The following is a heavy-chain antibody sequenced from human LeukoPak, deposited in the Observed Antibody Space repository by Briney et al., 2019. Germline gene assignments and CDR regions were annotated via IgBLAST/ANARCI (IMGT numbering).Heavy chain of an antibody. D-gene: IGHD2-21*02. J-gene: IGHJ4*02. Sequence: SETLSLTCTVSGGSISTYYWSWIRQPPGKALEWVGYVYYSGITNSNPSLTSRVTIEVDMSKNQFSLRLRSVTAADTAVYYCAREGDSSNFDFWGQGILVTVSS. CDR3: AREGDSSNFDF. CDR1: GGSISTYY. CDR2: VYYSGIT. V-gene: IGHV4-59*01.